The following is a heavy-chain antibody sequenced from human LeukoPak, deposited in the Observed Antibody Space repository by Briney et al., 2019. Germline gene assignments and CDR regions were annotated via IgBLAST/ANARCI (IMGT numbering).Heavy chain of an antibody. V-gene: IGHV5-51*01. J-gene: IGHJ4*02. CDR3: ARASLGVYSSGWKYYFDY. CDR1: GYSFTTYW. D-gene: IGHD6-19*01. Sequence: GESLKISCKGSGYSFTTYWIGWVRQMPGKGLEWMGIIYPGDSNTRYSPSFQGQVTISVDKSISTAYLQWSSLKASDTAMYYCARASLGVYSSGWKYYFDYWGQGTLVTVSS. CDR2: IYPGDSNT.